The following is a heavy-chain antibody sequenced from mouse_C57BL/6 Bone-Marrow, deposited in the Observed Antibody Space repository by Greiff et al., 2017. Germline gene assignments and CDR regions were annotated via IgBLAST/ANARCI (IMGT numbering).Heavy chain of an antibody. CDR3: ARDAWDDYDWYFDV. CDR2: SRNKANDYTT. J-gene: IGHJ1*03. D-gene: IGHD2-4*01. V-gene: IGHV7-1*01. CDR1: GFTFSDFY. Sequence: EVKLVESGGGLVQSGRSLRLSCATSGFTFSDFYMEWVRQAPGKGLEWIAASRNKANDYTTEYSAAVKGRFIVSRDTSQSILYLQMNALRAEDTAIYYWARDAWDDYDWYFDVWGTGTTVTVSS.